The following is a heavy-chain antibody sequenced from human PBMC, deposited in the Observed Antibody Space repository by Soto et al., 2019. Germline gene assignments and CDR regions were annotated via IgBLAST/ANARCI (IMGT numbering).Heavy chain of an antibody. CDR2: ISYNGNNK. CDR1: GFTISDYG. D-gene: IGHD1-26*01. V-gene: IGHV3-30*03. CDR3: ARDPVRSELLYPDY. Sequence: QVQLVESEGGVVQPGRSLRLSCAASGFTISDYGMHWVRQAPGKGLEWVAIISYNGNNKYSADSVKGRFTISRDNSKSTLYLQMNTLRPEDTAVYYCARDPVRSELLYPDYWGQGTLVTVSS. J-gene: IGHJ4*02.